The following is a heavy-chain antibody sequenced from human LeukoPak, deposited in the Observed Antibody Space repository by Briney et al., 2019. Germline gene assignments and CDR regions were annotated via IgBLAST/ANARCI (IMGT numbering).Heavy chain of an antibody. CDR2: NNHSGST. Sequence: PSETLSLTCAVYGGSFIDYYWSWVRQPPGKGLEWIGDNNHSGSTNYNPSLESRVTISEDMSKYQFSLKLRSVTAADTAVYYCAGGSGYGGNSVFGYWGQGTLVTVSS. V-gene: IGHV4-34*01. CDR1: GGSFIDYY. CDR3: AGGSGYGGNSVFGY. D-gene: IGHD4-23*01. J-gene: IGHJ4*02.